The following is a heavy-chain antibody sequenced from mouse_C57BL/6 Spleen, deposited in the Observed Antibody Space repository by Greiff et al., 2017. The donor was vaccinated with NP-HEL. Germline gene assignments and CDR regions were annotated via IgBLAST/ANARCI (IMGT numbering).Heavy chain of an antibody. CDR2: INPNNGGT. J-gene: IGHJ3*01. D-gene: IGHD1-1*01. V-gene: IGHV1-26*01. CDR1: GYTFTDYY. CDR3: AGGTTVVAPFAY. Sequence: EVQLQQSGPELVKPGASVKISCKASGYTFTDYYMNWVKQSHGKSLEWIGDINPNNGGTSYNQKFKGKATLTVDKSSSSAYMELRSLTSEDSAVYYCAGGTTVVAPFAYWGQGTLVTVSA.